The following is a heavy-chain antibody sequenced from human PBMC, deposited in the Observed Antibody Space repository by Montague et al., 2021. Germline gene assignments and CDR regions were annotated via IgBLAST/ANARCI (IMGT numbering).Heavy chain of an antibody. CDR1: GGSVSTGNYY. CDR3: ARGQWLVPYYLDS. D-gene: IGHD6-19*01. Sequence: SETLSLTCTVSGGSVSTGNYYWTCIRQPPGKEPEWLGYIYYTWSPKYNPSLESRVTISISTSKKQFTLKLSYVTAADTVVYYCARGQWLVPYYLDSWGQGTLVSVVS. CDR2: IYYTWSP. J-gene: IGHJ4*02. V-gene: IGHV4-61*01.